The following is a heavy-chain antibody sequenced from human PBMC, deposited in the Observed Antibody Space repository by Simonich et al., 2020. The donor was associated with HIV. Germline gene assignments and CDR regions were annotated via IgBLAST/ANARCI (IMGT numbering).Heavy chain of an antibody. Sequence: QVQLQQWGAGLLKPSETLSLTCAVYGGSFSGYYWSWIRQPPGKGLEWIGEINHSGSTNYNPSLKSRVTISVDTSKNQFSLKLSSVTAAYTAVYYCARLTAGGLGEYFQHWGQGTLVTVSS. J-gene: IGHJ1*01. CDR1: GGSFSGYY. V-gene: IGHV4-34*01. CDR2: INHSGST. D-gene: IGHD6-13*01. CDR3: ARLTAGGLGEYFQH.